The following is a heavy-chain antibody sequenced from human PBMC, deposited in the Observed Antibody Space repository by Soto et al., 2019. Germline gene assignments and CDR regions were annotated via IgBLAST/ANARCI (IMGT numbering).Heavy chain of an antibody. D-gene: IGHD2-15*01. CDR1: GFSLSTSGVG. CDR2: IYWDDDK. J-gene: IGHJ5*02. V-gene: IGHV2-5*02. Sequence: QITLKESGPTLVKPTQTLTLTCTFSGFSLSTSGVGVGWIRQPPGKALEWLALIYWDDDKRYSPSLKSRLTITKDSSKNQVVLTMTNMDPVDTATYYCAPRRHYCSGGTCYSIWFDPWGQGTLVTVSS. CDR3: APRRHYCSGGTCYSIWFDP.